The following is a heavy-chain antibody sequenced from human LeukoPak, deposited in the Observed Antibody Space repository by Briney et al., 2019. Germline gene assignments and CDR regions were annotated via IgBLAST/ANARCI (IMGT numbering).Heavy chain of an antibody. V-gene: IGHV1-8*01. CDR3: AKDWEYCSGGSCRTYGGLDY. CDR2: MNPNSGNT. CDR1: GYTFTSYD. J-gene: IGHJ4*02. D-gene: IGHD2-15*01. Sequence: GASVKVSCKASGYTFTSYDINWVRQATGQGLEWMGWMNPNSGNTGYAQKFQGRVTMTRNTSISTAYMELSSLRSEDTAVYYCAKDWEYCSGGSCRTYGGLDYWGQGTLVTVSS.